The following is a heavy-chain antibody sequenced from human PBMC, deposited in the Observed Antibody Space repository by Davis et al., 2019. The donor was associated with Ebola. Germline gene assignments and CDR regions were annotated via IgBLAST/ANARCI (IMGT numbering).Heavy chain of an antibody. J-gene: IGHJ6*02. CDR2: ISAYNGNT. Sequence: ASVKVSCKASGYTFTSYGISWVRQAPGQGLEWMGWISAYNGNTNYAQKLQGRVTMTTDTSTSTAYMELRSLRSDDTAVYYCAREWRGRDYYGDYDGDLEYYYYYGMDVWGQGTTVTVSS. V-gene: IGHV1-18*01. D-gene: IGHD4-17*01. CDR1: GYTFTSYG. CDR3: AREWRGRDYYGDYDGDLEYYYYYGMDV.